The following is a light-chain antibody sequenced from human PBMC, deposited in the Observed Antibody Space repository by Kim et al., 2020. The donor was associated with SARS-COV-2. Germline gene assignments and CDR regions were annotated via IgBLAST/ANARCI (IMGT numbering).Light chain of an antibody. V-gene: IGLV6-57*03. Sequence: GKTVTIPCTRRSSSIASNYVQWYQQRPRSAPTTVIYEDNQRPSGVPDRFSGSIDSSSNYASLTISGLKTEDEADYDCQSYDSSNLVFGGGTQLTVL. J-gene: IGLJ3*02. CDR1: SSSIASNY. CDR3: QSYDSSNLV. CDR2: EDN.